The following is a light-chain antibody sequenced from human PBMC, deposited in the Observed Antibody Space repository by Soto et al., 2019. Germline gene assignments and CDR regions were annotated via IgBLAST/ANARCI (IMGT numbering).Light chain of an antibody. V-gene: IGKV1-27*01. Sequence: DIQMTQSPSSLSASVGDRVTITCRASHDISTFLAWYQQKPGKVPKLLIYTASTLQSGVPSRFSGSGSGTDFTLTISSLQPEDVATYYCQQADSFPLSFGGGTKVEI. CDR2: TAS. J-gene: IGKJ4*01. CDR1: HDISTF. CDR3: QQADSFPLS.